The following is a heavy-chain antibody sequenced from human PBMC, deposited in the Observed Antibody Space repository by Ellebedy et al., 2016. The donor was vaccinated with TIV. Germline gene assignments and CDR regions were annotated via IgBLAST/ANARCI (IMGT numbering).Heavy chain of an antibody. J-gene: IGHJ6*03. Sequence: SETLSLTXTVSGGSISSYYWGWIRQSPGKGLEWIGSIYYTGSTYYNPSLKSRVTVSVDTSKNQFSLKLTSVTAADTAIYYCARDYYFYMDVWGKGTPVTISS. CDR1: GGSISSYY. CDR3: ARDYYFYMDV. V-gene: IGHV4-39*02. CDR2: IYYTGST.